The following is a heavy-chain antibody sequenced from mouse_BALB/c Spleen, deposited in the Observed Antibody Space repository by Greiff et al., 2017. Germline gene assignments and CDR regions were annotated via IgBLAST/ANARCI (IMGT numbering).Heavy chain of an antibody. D-gene: IGHD1-1*01. CDR2: ISYSGST. CDR1: GYSITSDYA. CDR3: AITTVVATYYFDY. J-gene: IGHJ2*01. Sequence: EVKLLESGPGLVKPSQSLSLTCTVTGYSITSDYAWNWIRQFPGNKLEWMGYISYSGSTSYNPSLKSRISITRDTSKNQFFLQLNSVTTEDTATYYCAITTVVATYYFDYWGQGTTLTVSS. V-gene: IGHV3-2*02.